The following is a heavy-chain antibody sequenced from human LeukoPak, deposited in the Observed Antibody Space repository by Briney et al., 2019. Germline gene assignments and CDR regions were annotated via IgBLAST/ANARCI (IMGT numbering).Heavy chain of an antibody. CDR3: ASCIAARPYYFDY. V-gene: IGHV3-30-3*01. Sequence: GGSLRLSCAASGFTFSGSAMHWVRQAPGKGLEWVAVISYDGSNKYYADSVKGRFTISRDNSKNTLYLQMNSLRAEDTAVYYCASCIAARPYYFDYWGQGTLVTVSS. D-gene: IGHD6-6*01. J-gene: IGHJ4*02. CDR2: ISYDGSNK. CDR1: GFTFSGSA.